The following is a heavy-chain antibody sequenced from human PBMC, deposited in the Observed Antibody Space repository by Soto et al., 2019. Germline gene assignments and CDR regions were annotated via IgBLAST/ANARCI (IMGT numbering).Heavy chain of an antibody. Sequence: ASVQVSCKASGYTLTRYGISRVRQAPGQGLEWMGWISAYNGNTNYAQKLQGRVTMTTDTSTSTAYMELRSLRSDDTAVYYCARDGTTDIVVVPAAMTNWFDPWGQGTLVTVSS. D-gene: IGHD2-2*01. CDR1: GYTLTRYG. CDR2: ISAYNGNT. J-gene: IGHJ5*02. V-gene: IGHV1-18*01. CDR3: ARDGTTDIVVVPAAMTNWFDP.